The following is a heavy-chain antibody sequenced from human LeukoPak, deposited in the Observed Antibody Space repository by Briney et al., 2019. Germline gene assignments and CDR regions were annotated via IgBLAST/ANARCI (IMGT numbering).Heavy chain of an antibody. D-gene: IGHD1-1*01. CDR1: GYTFTGYY. V-gene: IGHV1-2*02. CDR2: INPSSDGT. CDR3: ARDGSLDY. J-gene: IGHJ4*02. Sequence: GASVKVSCKASGYTFTGYYMHWVRQAPGQGLEWMGWINPSSDGTNYAQRFQGRVTLTRDTSISTAYMELSRLRSDDTAVYYCARDGSLDYWGQGTLVTDSS.